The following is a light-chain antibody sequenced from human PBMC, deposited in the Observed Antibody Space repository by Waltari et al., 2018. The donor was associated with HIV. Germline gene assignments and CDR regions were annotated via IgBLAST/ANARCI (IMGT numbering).Light chain of an antibody. CDR3: QSYDSSLTMV. J-gene: IGLJ2*01. V-gene: IGLV1-40*01. Sequence: QSVLTQPPSVSGAPGQRVTISCTGGSSNIGAGYDVHWYQRLPGTAPKLLIFATINRPSGSPDRFSGSSSGTSASLAITGLQAEDEADYCCQSYDSSLTMVFGGGTKVTVL. CDR1: SSNIGAGYD. CDR2: ATI.